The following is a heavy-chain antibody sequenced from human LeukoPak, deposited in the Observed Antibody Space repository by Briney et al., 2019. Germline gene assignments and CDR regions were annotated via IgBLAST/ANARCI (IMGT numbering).Heavy chain of an antibody. CDR2: INHSGST. J-gene: IGHJ3*02. D-gene: IGHD4-17*01. CDR3: ARRLRRRAFDI. V-gene: IGHV4-30-2*01. CDR1: GGSISSGGYY. Sequence: KPSQTLSLTCTVSGGSISSGGYYWSWIRQPPGKGLEWIGEINHSGSTNYNPSLKSRVTISVDTSKNQFSLKLSSVTAADTAVYYCARRLRRRAFDIWGQGTMVTVSS.